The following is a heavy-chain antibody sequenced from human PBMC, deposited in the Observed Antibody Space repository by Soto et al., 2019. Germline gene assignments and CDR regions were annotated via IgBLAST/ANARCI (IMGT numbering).Heavy chain of an antibody. Sequence: GGSLRLSCAASGFTFSSYWMHWVRQAPGKGLVWVSRINSDGSSTSYADSVKGRFTIPRDNAKNTLYLQMNSLRAEDTAGYYCARDSITMVRGIQQHYYYYYMDVWGKGTTVTVSS. D-gene: IGHD3-10*01. CDR1: GFTFSSYW. J-gene: IGHJ6*03. CDR3: ARDSITMVRGIQQHYYYYYMDV. CDR2: INSDGSST. V-gene: IGHV3-74*01.